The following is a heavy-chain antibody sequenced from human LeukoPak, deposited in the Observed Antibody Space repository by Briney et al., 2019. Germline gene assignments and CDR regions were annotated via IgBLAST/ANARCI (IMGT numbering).Heavy chain of an antibody. CDR1: GFTFTSSA. D-gene: IGHD3-22*01. V-gene: IGHV1-58*01. Sequence: GASVNVSCKASGFTFTSSAVQWVRQARGQRLEWIGWIVVGSGNTNYAQKFQERVTITRDMSTSTAYMELSSLRSEDTAVYYCAADRRDSSGYYIDYWGQGTLVTVSS. J-gene: IGHJ4*02. CDR3: AADRRDSSGYYIDY. CDR2: IVVGSGNT.